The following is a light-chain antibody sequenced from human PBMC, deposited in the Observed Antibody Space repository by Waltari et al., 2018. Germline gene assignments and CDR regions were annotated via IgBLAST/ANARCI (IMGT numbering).Light chain of an antibody. CDR3: QKYGTLPAT. CDR2: GAS. Sequence: EIVLKQSPGTLSLSPGERATLSCRASQSVSRWLAWYQQKPGQPPRLLIYGASSRATGIPDRFSGSGSGTDFSLTISRLEPEDSAVYYCQKYGTLPATFGQGTKVEVK. CDR1: QSVSRW. J-gene: IGKJ1*01. V-gene: IGKV3-20*01.